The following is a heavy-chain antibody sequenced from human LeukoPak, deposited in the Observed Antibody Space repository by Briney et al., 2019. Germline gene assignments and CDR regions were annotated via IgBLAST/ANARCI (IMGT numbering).Heavy chain of an antibody. CDR2: IYYSGST. Sequence: SETLSLTCTVSGGSISSYYWSWIRQAPGKGLEWIGYIYYSGSTNYNPSLKSRVTISVDTSKNQFSLKLSSVTAADTAVYYCARQFSGWYGFDYWGQGTLVTVSS. J-gene: IGHJ4*02. CDR3: ARQFSGWYGFDY. CDR1: GGSISSYY. D-gene: IGHD6-19*01. V-gene: IGHV4-59*08.